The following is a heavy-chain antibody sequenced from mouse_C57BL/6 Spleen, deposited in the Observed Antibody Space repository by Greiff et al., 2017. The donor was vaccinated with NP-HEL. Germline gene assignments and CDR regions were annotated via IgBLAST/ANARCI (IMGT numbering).Heavy chain of an antibody. CDR1: GYTFTSYW. Sequence: QVQLQQSGAELVKPGASVKMSCKASGYTFTSYWITWVKQRPGQGLEWIGDIYPGSGSTNYNEKFKSKATLTADTSSSTAYMQLSSLTSEDSAVYYCARRGYDYDDFDYWGHGTTLTVSS. D-gene: IGHD2-4*01. J-gene: IGHJ2*01. V-gene: IGHV1-55*01. CDR2: IYPGSGST. CDR3: ARRGYDYDDFDY.